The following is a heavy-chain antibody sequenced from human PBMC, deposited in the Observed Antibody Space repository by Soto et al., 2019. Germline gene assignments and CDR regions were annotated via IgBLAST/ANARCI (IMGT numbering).Heavy chain of an antibody. J-gene: IGHJ4*02. V-gene: IGHV1-18*01. D-gene: IGHD2-15*01. Sequence: QVQLVQSGAEVKKPGASVKVSCKASGYTFTSYGISWVRQAPGQGLEWMGWISAYNGNTNYAQKLQGRVTMTTDTPTSTAYMELRSLRSDDTAVYYCARVASEDIVVVVAATGPFDYWGQGTLVTVSS. CDR1: GYTFTSYG. CDR3: ARVASEDIVVVVAATGPFDY. CDR2: ISAYNGNT.